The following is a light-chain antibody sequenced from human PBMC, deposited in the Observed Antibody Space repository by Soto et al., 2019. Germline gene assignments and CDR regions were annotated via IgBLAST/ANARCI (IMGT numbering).Light chain of an antibody. CDR1: SSDVGGYNY. CDR3: SSYTNSRSYV. J-gene: IGLJ1*01. Sequence: QSALPQPASVSGSPGQSITISCTGTSSDVGGYNYVSWYQQHPGRAPKLMIFDVSNRPSGVSDRFSGSKSGNTASLTISGLQAEDEADYYCSSYTNSRSYVFGTGTKVTVL. CDR2: DVS. V-gene: IGLV2-14*01.